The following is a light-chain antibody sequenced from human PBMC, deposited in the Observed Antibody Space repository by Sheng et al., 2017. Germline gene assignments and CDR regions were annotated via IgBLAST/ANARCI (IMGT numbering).Light chain of an antibody. CDR3: QQAQSFPYT. J-gene: IGKJ2*01. CDR1: QSISNS. CDR2: AAS. Sequence: DIQMTQSPSSLSASVGDRVTISCRASQSISNSLAWYQQKPGKAPKLLLNAASSLQGGVPSRFSGSGSGTEFTLTISSLQPEDFATYYCQQAQSFPYTFGQGTKVEIK. V-gene: IGKV1-12*01.